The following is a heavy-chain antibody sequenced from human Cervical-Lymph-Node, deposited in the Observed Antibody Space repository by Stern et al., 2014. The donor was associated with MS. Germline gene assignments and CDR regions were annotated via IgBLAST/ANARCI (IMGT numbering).Heavy chain of an antibody. Sequence: QDQLVQSGSELKKPGASVKISFKASGYIFRSYGINWVRQAPGQRLEWIGWINPLTGNPTYAHDFTGRFFLSLDTSVSSSYLQIKSLKTEDTAVYYCARQAGSLNDAFGLWGQGTPVTVFS. CDR2: INPLTGNP. V-gene: IGHV7-4-1*02. D-gene: IGHD1-26*01. CDR1: GYIFRSYG. CDR3: ARQAGSLNDAFGL. J-gene: IGHJ3*01.